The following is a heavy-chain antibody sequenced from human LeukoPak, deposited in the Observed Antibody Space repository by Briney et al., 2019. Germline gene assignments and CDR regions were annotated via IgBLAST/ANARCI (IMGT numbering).Heavy chain of an antibody. V-gene: IGHV4-59*08. CDR2: IYYSGST. CDR3: ARHRGSSGYDAFDI. J-gene: IGHJ3*02. Sequence: SETLSLTCTVSGGSISSYYWSWIRQPPGKGLEWIGYIYYSGSTNYNPSLKSRVTISVDTSKNQFSLKLSSVTAADTAVYYCARHRGSSGYDAFDIWGQGTMVTVSS. D-gene: IGHD3-22*01. CDR1: GGSISSYY.